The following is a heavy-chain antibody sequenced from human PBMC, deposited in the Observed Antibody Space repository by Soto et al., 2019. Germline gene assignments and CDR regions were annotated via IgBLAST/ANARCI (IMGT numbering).Heavy chain of an antibody. CDR2: IHAGNGNT. CDR3: ARVYCSSTSCSYYYGMDV. Sequence: ASVKVSCKASGYIFSDFALHWVRQAPGQRPEWMGWIHAGNGNTIYSKKFQGRVTITRDTSASTAYMELSSLRSEDTAVYYCARVYCSSTSCSYYYGMDVWGQGTTVTSP. D-gene: IGHD2-2*01. CDR1: GYIFSDFA. V-gene: IGHV1-3*01. J-gene: IGHJ6*02.